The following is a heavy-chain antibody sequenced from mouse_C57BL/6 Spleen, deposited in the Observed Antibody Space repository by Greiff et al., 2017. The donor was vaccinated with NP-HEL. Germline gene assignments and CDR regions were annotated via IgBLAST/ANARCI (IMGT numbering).Heavy chain of an antibody. J-gene: IGHJ3*01. D-gene: IGHD1-1*01. Sequence: VQLQEPGAELVMPGASVKLSCKASGYTFTSYWMHWVKQRPGQGLEWIGEIDPSDSYTNYNQKFKGKSTLTVDKSSSTAYMQLSSLTSEDSAVYYCARGFITTVSSPWFAYWGQGTLVTVSA. CDR2: IDPSDSYT. V-gene: IGHV1-69*01. CDR1: GYTFTSYW. CDR3: ARGFITTVSSPWFAY.